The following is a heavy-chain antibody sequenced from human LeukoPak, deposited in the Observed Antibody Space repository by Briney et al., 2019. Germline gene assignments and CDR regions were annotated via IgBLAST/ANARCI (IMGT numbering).Heavy chain of an antibody. CDR1: GFTFSSYG. CDR3: AKGHDYGDYTFDS. Sequence: GGSLRLSCAASGFTFSSYGMHWVRQAPGKGLEWVAFLQYDGNNKYYADSVKGRFTLSRDTPKNTLYLQMNSLRAEDTAVYYCAKGHDYGDYTFDSWGQGTLVTVSS. D-gene: IGHD4-17*01. V-gene: IGHV3-30*02. J-gene: IGHJ4*02. CDR2: LQYDGNNK.